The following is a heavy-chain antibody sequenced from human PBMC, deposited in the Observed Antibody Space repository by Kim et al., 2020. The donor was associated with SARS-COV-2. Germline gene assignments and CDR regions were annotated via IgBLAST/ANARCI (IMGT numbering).Heavy chain of an antibody. J-gene: IGHJ4*02. CDR2: ISSSSSTI. CDR3: ARGGGKYQLPVSDDY. D-gene: IGHD2-2*01. V-gene: IGHV3-48*04. Sequence: GGSLRLSCAASGFTFSSYSMNWVRQAPGKGLEWVSYISSSSSTIYYADSVKGRFTISRDNAKNSLYLQMNSLRAEDTAVYYCARGGGKYQLPVSDDYWGQGTLVTVSS. CDR1: GFTFSSYS.